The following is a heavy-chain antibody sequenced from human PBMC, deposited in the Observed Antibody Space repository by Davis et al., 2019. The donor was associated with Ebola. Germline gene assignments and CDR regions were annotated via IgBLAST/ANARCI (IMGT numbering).Heavy chain of an antibody. Sequence: MPSETLSLTCTVSGGSISSSSYYWGWIRQPPGKGLEWIGSIYYSGSTYYNPSLKSRVTISVDTSKNQFSLKLSSVTAADTAVYYCAKDRLQFAPSDNDYWGQGTLVTVSS. CDR2: IYYSGST. V-gene: IGHV4-39*02. J-gene: IGHJ4*02. CDR1: GGSISSSSYY. D-gene: IGHD4-11*01. CDR3: AKDRLQFAPSDNDY.